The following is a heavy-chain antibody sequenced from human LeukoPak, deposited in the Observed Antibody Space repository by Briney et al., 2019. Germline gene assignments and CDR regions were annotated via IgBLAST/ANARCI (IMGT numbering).Heavy chain of an antibody. CDR3: ASQIWGSYPGHY. V-gene: IGHV3-7*01. CDR2: IKQDGSEK. D-gene: IGHD3-16*01. Sequence: GGSLRLSCAASGFTFSSYWMSWVRQAPGKGLEWVANIKQDGSEKYYVDSVKGRFTISRDNAKNSLYLQTNSLRAEDTAVYYCASQIWGSYPGHYWGQGTLVTVSS. J-gene: IGHJ4*02. CDR1: GFTFSSYW.